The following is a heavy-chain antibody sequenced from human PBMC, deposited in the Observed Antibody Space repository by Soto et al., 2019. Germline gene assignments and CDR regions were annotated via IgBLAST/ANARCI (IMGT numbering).Heavy chain of an antibody. J-gene: IGHJ6*02. CDR2: IYHGGST. V-gene: IGHV4-38-2*01. D-gene: IGHD6-13*01. CDR3: ARTGARSSWYQLYYYYGMDV. Sequence: SETLSLTCAVSGYSISSGYYWGWIRQPPGKGLEWIGSIYHGGSTYYNPSLKSRVTISVDTSKNQFSLKLSSVTAADTAVYYCARTGARSSWYQLYYYYGMDVWGQGTTVTVYS. CDR1: GYSISSGYY.